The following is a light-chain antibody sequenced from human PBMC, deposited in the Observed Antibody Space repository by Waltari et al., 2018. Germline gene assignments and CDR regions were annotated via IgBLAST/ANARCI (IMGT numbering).Light chain of an antibody. J-gene: IGKJ1*01. Sequence: DIQMTHSPSSLSASVGDSITITCRPSQCISNSLAWFQQKPGKVPNLLIYSASTLESGGPSRFSGSGSGTDFTLTISSLQPEDVATYYCQKYNGDPPWTFGQGTKVEIK. CDR3: QKYNGDPPWT. V-gene: IGKV1-27*01. CDR1: QCISNS. CDR2: SAS.